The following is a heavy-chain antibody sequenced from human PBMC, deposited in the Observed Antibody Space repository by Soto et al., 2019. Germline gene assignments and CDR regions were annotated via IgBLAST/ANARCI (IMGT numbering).Heavy chain of an antibody. CDR1: GGSFSGSY. Sequence: QVQLQQWGAGLLKPSETLSLTCAVYGGSFSGSYWNWIRQPPGKGLEWIGEINQSGSTNYNPSLKSRVTISVDTSKHQFSLKLRSVTAADSAVYYCARVVGSSGWYYGSFDIWGPGTMVTVSS. D-gene: IGHD6-19*01. J-gene: IGHJ3*02. CDR3: ARVVGSSGWYYGSFDI. CDR2: INQSGST. V-gene: IGHV4-34*01.